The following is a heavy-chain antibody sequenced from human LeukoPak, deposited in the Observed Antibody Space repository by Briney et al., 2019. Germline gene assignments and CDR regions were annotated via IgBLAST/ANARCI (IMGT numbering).Heavy chain of an antibody. V-gene: IGHV3-23*01. Sequence: TGGSLRLSCAASGFTFSSYGMSWVRQAPGKGLEWVSAISGSGGSTYYADSVKGRFTISRDNSKNTLYLQMNSLRAEDTAVYYCAKDPAISVWFGEGNWFDPWGQGTLVTVSS. CDR1: GFTFSSYG. CDR3: AKDPAISVWFGEGNWFDP. CDR2: ISGSGGST. D-gene: IGHD3-10*01. J-gene: IGHJ5*02.